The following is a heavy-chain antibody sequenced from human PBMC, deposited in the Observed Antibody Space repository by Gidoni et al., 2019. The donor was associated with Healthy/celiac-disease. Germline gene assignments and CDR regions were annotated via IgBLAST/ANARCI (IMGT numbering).Heavy chain of an antibody. CDR2: ISWNSGSI. CDR3: AKDPHAFDFWSGLFDY. Sequence: EVQLVESGGGLVQPGRSLRLSCAASGFTFVDYAMHWVRQAPGTGLEWSSGISWNSGSIGYADSVKGRFTISRDNAKNSLYLQMNSLRAEDTALYYCAKDPHAFDFWSGLFDYWGQGTLVTVSS. CDR1: GFTFVDYA. J-gene: IGHJ4*02. V-gene: IGHV3-9*01. D-gene: IGHD3-3*01.